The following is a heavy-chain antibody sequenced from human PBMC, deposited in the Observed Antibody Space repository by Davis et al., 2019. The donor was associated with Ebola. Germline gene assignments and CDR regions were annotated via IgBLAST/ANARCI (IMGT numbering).Heavy chain of an antibody. CDR2: ISPYNGNT. CDR1: GYTFASYG. V-gene: IGHV1-18*04. CDR3: ARRTNYFDY. J-gene: IGHJ4*02. Sequence: ASVKVSCKTSGYTFASYGISWVRQAPGQGLEWLGWISPYNGNTNYAPKLQGRVTMTTDTSTSTAYMELRSLRSDDTAVYYCARRTNYFDYWGPGTLVIVSS.